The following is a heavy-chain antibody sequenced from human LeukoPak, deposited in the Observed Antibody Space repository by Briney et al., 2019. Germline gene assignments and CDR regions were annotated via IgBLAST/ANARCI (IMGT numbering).Heavy chain of an antibody. Sequence: SETLSLICTVSGGSISSSSSYWGWIRQPPGKGLEWIGSIFYTASTYYNPSLKSRVTISVDTSKNQFSLKLSSVTAADTAVYYCARDTYGYYYGSGINYYYYYMDVWGKGTTVTISS. CDR1: GGSISSSSSY. D-gene: IGHD3-10*01. CDR3: ARDTYGYYYGSGINYYYYYMDV. V-gene: IGHV4-39*07. CDR2: IFYTAST. J-gene: IGHJ6*03.